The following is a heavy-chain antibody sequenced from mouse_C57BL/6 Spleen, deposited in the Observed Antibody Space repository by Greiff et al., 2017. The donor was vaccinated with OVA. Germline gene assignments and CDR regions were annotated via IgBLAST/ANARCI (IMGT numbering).Heavy chain of an antibody. CDR3: ARGRDPYYAMDY. J-gene: IGHJ4*01. CDR1: GYTFTDYN. V-gene: IGHV1-18*01. D-gene: IGHD3-3*01. Sequence: VQLQQSGPELVKPGASVKIPCKASGYTFTDYNMDWVKQSHGKSLEWIGDINPNNGGTIYNQKFKGKATLTVDKSSSTAYMELRSLTPEDTAVYYCARGRDPYYAMDYWGQGTSVTVSS. CDR2: INPNNGGT.